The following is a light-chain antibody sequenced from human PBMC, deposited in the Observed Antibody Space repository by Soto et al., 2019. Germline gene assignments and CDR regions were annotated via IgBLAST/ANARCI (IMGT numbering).Light chain of an antibody. CDR1: QSVGSSH. CDR2: GAS. V-gene: IGKV3-20*01. CDR3: QQYGSSPPYT. Sequence: EIVLTQSPGTLSLSPGERATLSCRASQSVGSSHLAWYQQKPGQAPRLLIYGASSRATGIPDRFSGSGSGTDFTLTINRLEPEDFAVYYCQQYGSSPPYTFGQGTKLEIK. J-gene: IGKJ2*01.